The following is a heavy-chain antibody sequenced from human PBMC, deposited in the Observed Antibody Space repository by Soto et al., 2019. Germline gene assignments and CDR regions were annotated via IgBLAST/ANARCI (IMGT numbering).Heavy chain of an antibody. D-gene: IGHD1-7*01. V-gene: IGHV4-34*01. CDR3: ARGSRNWNYFFDP. Sequence: PSETLSLTCAVYGGSFSGYYWSWIRQPPGKGLEWIGEINHSGSTNYNPSLKSRVTISVDTSKNQFSLKLSSVTAADTAVYYCARGSRNWNYFFDPWGQGTLVTVSS. CDR1: GGSFSGYY. CDR2: INHSGST. J-gene: IGHJ5*02.